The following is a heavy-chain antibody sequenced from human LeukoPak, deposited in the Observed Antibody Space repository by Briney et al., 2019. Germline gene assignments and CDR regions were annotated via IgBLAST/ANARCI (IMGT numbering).Heavy chain of an antibody. CDR3: AREGGDYKGVDFDY. J-gene: IGHJ4*02. V-gene: IGHV7-4-1*02. CDR1: GYTFTSYA. D-gene: IGHD4-17*01. CDR2: INTNTGNP. Sequence: RVASVKVSCKASGYTFTSYAMNWVRQAPGQGLEWMGWINTNTGNPTYAQDFTGRFVFSLDTSVSTAYLQISSLKAEDSAVYYCAREGGDYKGVDFDYWGQGTLVTVSS.